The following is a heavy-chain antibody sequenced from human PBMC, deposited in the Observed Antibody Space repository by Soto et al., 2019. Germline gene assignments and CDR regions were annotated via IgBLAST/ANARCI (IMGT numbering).Heavy chain of an antibody. CDR1: GFTFSSYA. CDR2: ISYDGNNK. D-gene: IGHD2-15*01. J-gene: IGHJ6*02. V-gene: IGHV3-30-3*01. CDR3: ARAGCDGGNYYTLVGLRYGMDV. Sequence: QVQLVESGGGVVQPGRSLRLSCAASGFTFSSYAMYWVRQAPGKGLEWVAVISYDGNNKYYADSVKGRFTISRDNSKITLYMQMNSLRAEDTAVYYCARAGCDGGNYYTLVGLRYGMDVWGQGTTVTVSS.